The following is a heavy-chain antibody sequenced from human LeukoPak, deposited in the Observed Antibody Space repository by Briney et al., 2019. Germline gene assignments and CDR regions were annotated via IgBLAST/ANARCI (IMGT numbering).Heavy chain of an antibody. CDR3: AKGGYEYDSSGHNYFDY. CDR2: SIPIFGTA. V-gene: IGHV1-69*13. J-gene: IGHJ4*02. CDR1: GGTFSSYA. Sequence: SVKVSCKASGGTFSSYAISWVRQAPGQGLEWMGGSIPIFGTANYAQKFQGRVTITADESTSTAYMELSSLRSEDTAVYYCAKGGYEYDSSGHNYFDYWGQGSQVTVSS. D-gene: IGHD3-22*01.